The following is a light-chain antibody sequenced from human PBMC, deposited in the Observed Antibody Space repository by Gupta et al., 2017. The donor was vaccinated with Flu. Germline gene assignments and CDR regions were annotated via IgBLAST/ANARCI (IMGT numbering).Light chain of an antibody. Sequence: SYVLTQAPSVSVAPGQTARITCGRNNIGRKSVHWYQQKPGQAPVLVVDDNRERPSVIHEQFAGSNSGNTATVTISRVEGGDEADCYCQVWDGGSDHPRVFGGGTKLTVL. CDR1: NIGRKS. J-gene: IGLJ3*02. V-gene: IGLV3-21*02. CDR2: DNR. CDR3: QVWDGGSDHPRV.